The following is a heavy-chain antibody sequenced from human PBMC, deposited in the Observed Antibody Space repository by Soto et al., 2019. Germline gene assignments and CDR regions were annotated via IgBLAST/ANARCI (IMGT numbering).Heavy chain of an antibody. Sequence: PGESLKISCKGSGYSFTSYWIGWVRQMPGKGLEWMGIIYPGDSDTRYSPSFQGQATITADKSISTAYLQWSSLNTSDTAMYYCATLPITGTTGIFDHWGQGTLVTVSS. CDR3: ATLPITGTTGIFDH. V-gene: IGHV5-51*01. CDR1: GYSFTSYW. J-gene: IGHJ4*02. D-gene: IGHD1-7*01. CDR2: IYPGDSDT.